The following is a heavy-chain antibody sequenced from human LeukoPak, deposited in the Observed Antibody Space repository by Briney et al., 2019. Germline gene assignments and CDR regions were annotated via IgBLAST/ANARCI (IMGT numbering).Heavy chain of an antibody. CDR3: ARELAYCSGDCYPRYFDL. D-gene: IGHD2-21*02. CDR1: GGSISSDY. V-gene: IGHV4-59*01. J-gene: IGHJ2*01. CDR2: NYYSGST. Sequence: SETLSLTCTVSGGSISSDYWSWIRQPPGKGLEWIGYNYYSGSTNYNPSLKSRVTVSVDTSKNQFSLKLSSVTAADTAVYYCARELAYCSGDCYPRYFDLWGRGTLVTVSS.